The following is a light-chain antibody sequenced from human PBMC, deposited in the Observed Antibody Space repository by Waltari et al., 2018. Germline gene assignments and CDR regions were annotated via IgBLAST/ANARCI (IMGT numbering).Light chain of an antibody. CDR3: QQFDNWS. J-gene: IGKJ2*01. Sequence: EIVMTQSPATLSVSPGERATLSCRASQSGSTTLAWYQQKPGQAPRLLIYGASTRATRIPARVSGSGSGTEFTLTISSLQSADFAIYYCQQFDNWSFGQGTKLEIK. CDR1: QSGSTT. CDR2: GAS. V-gene: IGKV3-15*01.